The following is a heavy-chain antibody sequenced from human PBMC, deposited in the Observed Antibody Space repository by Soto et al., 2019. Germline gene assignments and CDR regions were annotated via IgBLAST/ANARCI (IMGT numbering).Heavy chain of an antibody. CDR2: TSYTLTS. J-gene: IGHJ5*01. V-gene: IGHV4-59*08. CDR3: ARGRYCLTRRGFPTWFDS. D-gene: IGHD2-15*01. Sequence: SGTLSLTCIVSRGSITSYHWSWIRQLPEKGLEWIAYTSYTLTSYYNPCFDSRVAISVATSKSQFHLNVPSVTAADTAVYFCARGRYCLTRRGFPTWFDSSGQGALVTVSS. CDR1: RGSITSYH.